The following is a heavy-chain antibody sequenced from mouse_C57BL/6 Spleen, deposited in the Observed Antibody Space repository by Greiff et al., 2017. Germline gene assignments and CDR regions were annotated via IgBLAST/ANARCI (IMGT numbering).Heavy chain of an antibody. CDR3: ARRDWDGGYYFDY. CDR1: GYTFTDYY. J-gene: IGHJ2*01. CDR2: INPYNGGT. Sequence: VQLQQSGPVLVKPGASVKMSCKASGYTFTDYYMNWVKQSHGKSLEWIGVINPYNGGTSYNQKFKGKATLTVDKSSSTAYMELNSLTSEDSAVYYCARRDWDGGYYFDYWGQGTTLTVSS. V-gene: IGHV1-19*01. D-gene: IGHD4-1*01.